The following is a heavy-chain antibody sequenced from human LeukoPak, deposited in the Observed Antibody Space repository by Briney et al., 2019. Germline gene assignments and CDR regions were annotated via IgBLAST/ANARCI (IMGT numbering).Heavy chain of an antibody. CDR2: IYYSGST. V-gene: IGHV4-59*01. D-gene: IGHD1-26*01. CDR1: GGSISSYY. J-gene: IGHJ6*03. Sequence: SETLSLTCTVSGGSISSYYWTWIRQPPGKGLEGIGHIYYSGSTEYNPSLKSRVTISVDTSKNHFSLKLSSVTAADTAVYYCARDKGWDLLGRGGPGYVDVWGKGTTVTVSS. CDR3: ARDKGWDLLGRGGPGYVDV.